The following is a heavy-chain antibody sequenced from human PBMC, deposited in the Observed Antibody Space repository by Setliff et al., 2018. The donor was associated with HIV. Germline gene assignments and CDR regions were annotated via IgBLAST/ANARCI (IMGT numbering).Heavy chain of an antibody. CDR3: AKDGISGGAYPPYYFDY. J-gene: IGHJ4*01. Sequence: GGSLRLSCAASGFNFGDYGIHWVRQAPGKGPEWVSGIIWNSGTTGYADSVKGRFTISRDYAKNSLFLQMNSLRAEDTALYYCAKDGISGGAYPPYYFDYWGHGTLVTVSS. CDR1: GFNFGDYG. CDR2: IIWNSGTT. D-gene: IGHD2-15*01. V-gene: IGHV3-9*01.